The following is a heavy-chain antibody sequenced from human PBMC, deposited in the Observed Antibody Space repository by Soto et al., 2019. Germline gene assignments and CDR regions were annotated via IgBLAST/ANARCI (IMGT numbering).Heavy chain of an antibody. CDR2: INHSGST. V-gene: IGHV4-39*07. Sequence: SETLSLTCTVSGGSISSSSYYWGWIRQPPGKGLEWIGEINHSGSTNYNPSLKSRVTISVDTSKNQFSLKLSSVTAADTAVYYCATRPNLYSSSWYFDYWGQGTLVTVSS. CDR1: GGSISSSSYY. J-gene: IGHJ4*02. CDR3: ATRPNLYSSSWYFDY. D-gene: IGHD6-6*01.